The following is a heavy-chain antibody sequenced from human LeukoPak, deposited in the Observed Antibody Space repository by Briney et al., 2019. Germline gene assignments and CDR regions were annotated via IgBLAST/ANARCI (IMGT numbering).Heavy chain of an antibody. V-gene: IGHV3-21*01. J-gene: IGHJ4*02. D-gene: IGHD2-21*02. Sequence: PGGSLRLSCAASGFTFSSYSMNWVRQAPGKGLEWVSSISSSSSYIYYADSVKGRFTISRDNAKNSLYLQMNSLRAEDTAVYYCARSRLPGGDEINWGQGTLVTVSS. CDR2: ISSSSSYI. CDR1: GFTFSSYS. CDR3: ARSRLPGGDEIN.